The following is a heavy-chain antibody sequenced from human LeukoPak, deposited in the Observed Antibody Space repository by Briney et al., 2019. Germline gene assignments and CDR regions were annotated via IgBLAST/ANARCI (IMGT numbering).Heavy chain of an antibody. D-gene: IGHD1-26*01. V-gene: IGHV1-8*01. J-gene: IGHJ4*02. CDR1: GYTFTSYD. CDR3: ATGPPRYSGSYYPNYYFDY. Sequence: ASVKVSCKASGYTFTSYDINWVRQATGQGLEWMGWMNPNSGNTGYAQKFQGRVTMTEDTSTDTAYMELSSLRSEDTAVYYCATGPPRYSGSYYPNYYFDYWGQGTLVTVSS. CDR2: MNPNSGNT.